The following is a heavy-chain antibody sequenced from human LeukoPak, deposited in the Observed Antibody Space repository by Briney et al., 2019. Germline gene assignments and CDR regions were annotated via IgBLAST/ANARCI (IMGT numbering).Heavy chain of an antibody. CDR2: IYYSGIT. D-gene: IGHD1-26*01. J-gene: IGHJ4*02. V-gene: IGHV4-39*01. CDR1: GGSISSSSYY. CDR3: ARHGAGEEWELLRGFDY. Sequence: SETLSLTCTVSGGSISSSSYYWGWIRQPPGKGLEWIGSIYYSGITYYNPSLKSRVTISVDTSKNQFSLKLSSVTAADTAVYYCARHGAGEEWELLRGFDYWGQGTLVTVSS.